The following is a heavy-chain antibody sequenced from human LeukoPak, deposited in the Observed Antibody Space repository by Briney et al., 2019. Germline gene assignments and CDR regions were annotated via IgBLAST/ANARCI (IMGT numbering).Heavy chain of an antibody. D-gene: IGHD6-13*01. CDR2: IYSGGST. CDR1: GFAVSRNY. J-gene: IGHJ4*02. Sequence: GGSLRLSCAASGFAVSRNYMNWVRQAPGKGLEWVSVIYSGGSTYYADSVKGRFTISRDNSNNTLYLQMNSLRAEDTAVYYCAKHSRGRWYVFDYWGQGTLVTVSS. CDR3: AKHSRGRWYVFDY. V-gene: IGHV3-53*01.